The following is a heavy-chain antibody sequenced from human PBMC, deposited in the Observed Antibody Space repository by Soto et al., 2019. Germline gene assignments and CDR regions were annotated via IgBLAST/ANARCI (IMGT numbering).Heavy chain of an antibody. J-gene: IGHJ6*02. CDR1: GFSFSSYA. Sequence: EGQLLESGGGLVQPGGSLRLSCAASGFSFSSYAMSWVRQVPGKGLEWVSGISTSGGRTFYADSVKGRFTISRDNFENKLYLQMTSLRGEDTALYYCAKGQSTHSVWGQGTTVTVSS. CDR3: AKGQSTHSV. V-gene: IGHV3-23*01. D-gene: IGHD4-4*01. CDR2: ISTSGGRT.